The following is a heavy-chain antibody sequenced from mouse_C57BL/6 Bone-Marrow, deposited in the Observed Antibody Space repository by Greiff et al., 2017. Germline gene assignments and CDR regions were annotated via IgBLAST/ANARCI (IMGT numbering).Heavy chain of an antibody. D-gene: IGHD2-2*01. CDR1: GYTFTDYE. V-gene: IGHV1-15*01. J-gene: IGHJ2*01. CDR3: TRLGLRHYCDY. CDR2: IDPETGGT. Sequence: QVQLQQSGAELVRPGASVTLSCKASGYTFTDYEMHWVKQTPVHGLEWIGAIDPETGGTAYNQTFQGKAILTADKSSSTAYMELRSLTSEDSAVYYCTRLGLRHYCDYGGQGTTLTVSS.